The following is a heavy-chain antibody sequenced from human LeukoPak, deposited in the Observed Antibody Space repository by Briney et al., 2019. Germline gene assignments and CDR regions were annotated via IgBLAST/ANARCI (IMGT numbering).Heavy chain of an antibody. CDR3: ARHMGEDIVLMVYAFDY. CDR1: GGSISSSSYY. Sequence: PSETLSPTCTVSGGSISSSSYYWSWIRQPPGKGLEWIGYIYYSGSTNYNPSLKSRVTISVDTSKNQFSLKLSSVTAADTAVYYCARHMGEDIVLMVYAFDYWGQGTLVTVSS. J-gene: IGHJ4*02. V-gene: IGHV4-61*05. D-gene: IGHD2-8*01. CDR2: IYYSGST.